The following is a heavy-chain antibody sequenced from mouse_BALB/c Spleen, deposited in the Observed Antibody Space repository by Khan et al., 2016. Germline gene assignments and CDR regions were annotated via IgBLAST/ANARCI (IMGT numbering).Heavy chain of an antibody. J-gene: IGHJ3*01. CDR3: ATPYYLFVY. CDR1: GYSITSDYA. Sequence: EVKLEESGPGLVKPSQSLSLSCTVIGYSITSDYAWNWIRQFPGNKLEWMGYIDSSGSTTYNPSLKSRVSITRDTSKNQIFLQLNSVTTEDTATYYGATPYYLFVYWGQGTLVTVSA. CDR2: IDSSGST. V-gene: IGHV3-2*02. D-gene: IGHD1-1*02.